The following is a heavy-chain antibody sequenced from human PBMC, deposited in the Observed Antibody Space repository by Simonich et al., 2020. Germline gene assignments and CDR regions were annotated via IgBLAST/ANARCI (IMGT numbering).Heavy chain of an antibody. D-gene: IGHD2-15*01. CDR1: GFTFDDYA. J-gene: IGHJ4*02. CDR3: AKDMGYCSGGSCYYFDY. V-gene: IGHV3-9*01. Sequence: EVQLVESGGGFVQPGRSLRLSCAASGFTFDDYAMHWVRQAPGRGLEWVAGISWNSGSIGYADSVKGRFTISRDNAKNSLYLQMNSLRAEDTALYYCAKDMGYCSGGSCYYFDYWGQGTLVTVSS. CDR2: ISWNSGSI.